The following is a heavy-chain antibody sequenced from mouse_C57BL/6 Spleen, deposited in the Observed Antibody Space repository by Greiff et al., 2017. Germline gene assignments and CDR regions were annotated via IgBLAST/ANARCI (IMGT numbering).Heavy chain of an antibody. J-gene: IGHJ1*03. V-gene: IGHV3-6*01. CDR1: GYSITSGYY. Sequence: EVQLQQSGPGLVKPSQSLSLTCSVTGYSITSGYYWNWIRQFPGNKLEWMGYISYDGSNNYNPSLKNRISITRDTSKNQFFLKLNSVTTEDTATYYCARDLYDYGYFDVWGTGTTVTVSS. CDR2: ISYDGSN. D-gene: IGHD2-3*01. CDR3: ARDLYDYGYFDV.